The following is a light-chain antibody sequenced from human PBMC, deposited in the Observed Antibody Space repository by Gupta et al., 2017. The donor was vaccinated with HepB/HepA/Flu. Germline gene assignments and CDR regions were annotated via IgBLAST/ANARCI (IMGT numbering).Light chain of an antibody. CDR3: ATLDDSLNGVV. CDR1: SSNIGSNT. CDR2: SNN. V-gene: IGLV1-44*01. Sequence: QSVLTQPPSASGTPGQRVTIHCSGSSSNIGSNTVNWYQQLPGTAPKLLIYSNNQRPSGVPDRFSGSKSGTSASLAISGLQSEDEADYYCATLDDSLNGVVFGGGTKLTVL. J-gene: IGLJ2*01.